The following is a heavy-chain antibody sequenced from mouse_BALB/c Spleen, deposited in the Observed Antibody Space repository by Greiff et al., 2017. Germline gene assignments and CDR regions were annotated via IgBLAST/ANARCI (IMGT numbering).Heavy chain of an antibody. J-gene: IGHJ2*01. Sequence: QVQLKESGAELVRPGVSVKISCKGSGYTFPDYAMHWVKQRPGQGLEWIGNIYPSDSYTNYNQKFKDKATLTVDKSSSTAYMQLSSPTSEDSAVYYCTRWGLRHYFDYWGQGTTLTVSS. CDR2: IYPSDSYT. V-gene: IGHV1S126*01. CDR3: TRWGLRHYFDY. D-gene: IGHD2-4*01. CDR1: GYTFPDYA.